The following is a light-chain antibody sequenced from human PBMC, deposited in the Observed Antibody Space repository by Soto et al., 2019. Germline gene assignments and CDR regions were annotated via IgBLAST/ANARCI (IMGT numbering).Light chain of an antibody. Sequence: QSALTQPASVSGSPGQSITISCTGTSSDVGAYKYVSWYQQHPGKVPKLMIYEDTNRPSGVSSRFSGSKSGNTAFLTISGLQAEDDAHYYCSSHTSSSTWVFGGGTKLTVL. V-gene: IGLV2-14*01. CDR3: SSHTSSSTWV. CDR1: SSDVGAYKY. J-gene: IGLJ3*02. CDR2: EDT.